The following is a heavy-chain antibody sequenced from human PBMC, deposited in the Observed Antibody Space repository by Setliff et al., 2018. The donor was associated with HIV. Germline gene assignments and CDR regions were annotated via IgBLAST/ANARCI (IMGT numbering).Heavy chain of an antibody. D-gene: IGHD3-10*01. Sequence: SETLSLTCTVSGDSISGGSFYWSWIRQPAGKELEWIGRIYTSGTTRHNPSLRSRVTLSIDTSKNQFSLKLTSVTAADTAVYYCARSHLSGSGTYGIFDYWGQGTRGTVAS. CDR3: ARSHLSGSGTYGIFDY. J-gene: IGHJ4*02. V-gene: IGHV4-61*02. CDR1: GDSISGGSFY. CDR2: IYTSGTT.